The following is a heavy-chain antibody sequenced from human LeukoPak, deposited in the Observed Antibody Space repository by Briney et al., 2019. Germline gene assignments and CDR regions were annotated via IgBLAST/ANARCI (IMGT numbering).Heavy chain of an antibody. Sequence: GASVKVSCKASGGTFSSYAISWVRQAPGQGLEWMGGIIPIFGTANYAQKFQGRVTITTDESTSTAYMELSSLRSEDTAVYYCARDRRYYYGSGSYRYYFDYWGQGTLVTVSS. V-gene: IGHV1-69*05. D-gene: IGHD3-10*01. CDR2: IIPIFGTA. CDR3: ARDRRYYYGSGSYRYYFDY. J-gene: IGHJ4*02. CDR1: GGTFSSYA.